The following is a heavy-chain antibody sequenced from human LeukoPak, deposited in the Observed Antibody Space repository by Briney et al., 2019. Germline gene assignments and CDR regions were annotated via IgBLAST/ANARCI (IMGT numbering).Heavy chain of an antibody. Sequence: SETLSLTCAVYGGSLSGNYWSWIRQPPGKGLEWIGEINHSGSTNYNPSLKSRVTISVDTSKNQFSLKLSSVTAADTAVYYCARGVRRSSSFRGNWFDPWGQGTLVTVSS. V-gene: IGHV4-34*01. CDR2: INHSGST. CDR1: GGSLSGNY. J-gene: IGHJ5*02. CDR3: ARGVRRSSSFRGNWFDP. D-gene: IGHD6-6*01.